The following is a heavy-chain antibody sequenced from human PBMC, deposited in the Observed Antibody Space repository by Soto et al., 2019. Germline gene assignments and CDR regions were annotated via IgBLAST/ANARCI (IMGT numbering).Heavy chain of an antibody. CDR1: GYRFTSFW. J-gene: IGHJ5*02. CDR2: IYPGDADI. D-gene: IGHD5-12*01. V-gene: IGHV5-51*01. CDR3: TRGIEMARIGWFDP. Sequence: GESLTISCKGCGYRFTSFWIGWVRHMPGKGLEWLGIIYPGDADIRYTPSFQGQVTMSADKSISTAYLQWSSLKASDTAIYYCTRGIEMARIGWFDPWGQGTLVTVSS.